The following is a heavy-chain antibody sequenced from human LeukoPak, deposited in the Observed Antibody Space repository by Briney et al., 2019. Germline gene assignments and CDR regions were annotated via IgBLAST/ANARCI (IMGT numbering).Heavy chain of an antibody. D-gene: IGHD1-26*01. CDR1: GFTFSSYE. Sequence: GGSLRLSCAASGFTFSSYEMNWVRQAPGEGLEWVPYISSSGSTIYYADSVKGRFTISRDNAKNSLYLQMNSLRAEDTAVYYCARDSGGSYSAHFDYWGQGTLVTVSS. CDR2: ISSSGSTI. V-gene: IGHV3-48*03. J-gene: IGHJ4*02. CDR3: ARDSGGSYSAHFDY.